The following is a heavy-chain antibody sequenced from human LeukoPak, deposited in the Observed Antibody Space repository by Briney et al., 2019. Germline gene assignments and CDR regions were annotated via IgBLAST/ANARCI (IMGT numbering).Heavy chain of an antibody. V-gene: IGHV3-11*01. CDR2: ISSTGNAT. CDR1: GFTFSDYY. D-gene: IGHD2-15*01. Sequence: PGGSLRLSCVASGFTFSDYYMSWIRQAPGKGLEWVSHISSTGNATYFADSVKGRFTISRDNAKNSLYLQMNNLRAEDTAVYYCARDRSGGGPDYWGQGTLVTVSS. CDR3: ARDRSGGGPDY. J-gene: IGHJ4*02.